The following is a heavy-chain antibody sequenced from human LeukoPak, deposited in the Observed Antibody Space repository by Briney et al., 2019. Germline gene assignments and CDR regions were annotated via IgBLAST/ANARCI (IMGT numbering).Heavy chain of an antibody. J-gene: IGHJ4*02. CDR3: ARAAICTTGVCLDY. D-gene: IGHD2-8*01. Sequence: GGSLRLSCAASGFTFSSYDMHWVRPATGKGLEWVSAIGTAGDTYYPGSVKGRFTISRENAKNSLYLQMNSLRAGDTAVYYCARAAICTTGVCLDYWGQGTLVTVSS. CDR2: IGTAGDT. CDR1: GFTFSSYD. V-gene: IGHV3-13*01.